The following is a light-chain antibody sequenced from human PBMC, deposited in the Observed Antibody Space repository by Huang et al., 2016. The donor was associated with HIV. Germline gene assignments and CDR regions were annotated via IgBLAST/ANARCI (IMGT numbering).Light chain of an antibody. CDR2: GGS. CDR1: QRIGTN. V-gene: IGKV3-15*01. Sequence: EIVMTQSPATLSLSPGERATLSCRASQRIGTNLALYQQNPGQAPRLLIYGGSTRASGIPDRFSGGGSGTEFTLTIDSLQAEDFAVYYCQQYQVWPPATFGQGTRVEIK. CDR3: QQYQVWPPAT. J-gene: IGKJ1*01.